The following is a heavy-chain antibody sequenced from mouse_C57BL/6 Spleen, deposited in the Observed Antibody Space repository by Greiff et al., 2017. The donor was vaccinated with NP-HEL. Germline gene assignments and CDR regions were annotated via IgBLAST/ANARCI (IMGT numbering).Heavy chain of an antibody. J-gene: IGHJ3*01. Sequence: VQLQESGAELVRPGASVTLSCKASGYTFTDYEMHWVKQTPVHGLEWIGAIDPETGGTAYNQKFKGKAILTADKSSSTAYMELRSLTSEDSAVYYCTRKDYGRTFAYWGQGTLVTVSA. CDR3: TRKDYGRTFAY. CDR1: GYTFTDYE. V-gene: IGHV1-15*01. CDR2: IDPETGGT. D-gene: IGHD1-1*01.